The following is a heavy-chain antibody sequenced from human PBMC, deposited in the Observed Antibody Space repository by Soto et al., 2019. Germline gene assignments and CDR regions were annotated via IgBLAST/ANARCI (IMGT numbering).Heavy chain of an antibody. D-gene: IGHD2-2*01. V-gene: IGHV1-69*02. Sequence: SVKVSCKASGGTFSSYTISWVRQAPGQGLEWMGRIIPILGIANYAQKFQGRVTITADKSTSTAYMELSSLRSEDTAVYYCASDRGIVGVPAATANSYYFDYRAREPWSPSPQ. CDR2: IIPILGIA. CDR1: GGTFSSYT. CDR3: ASDRGIVGVPAATANSYYFDY. J-gene: IGHJ4*02.